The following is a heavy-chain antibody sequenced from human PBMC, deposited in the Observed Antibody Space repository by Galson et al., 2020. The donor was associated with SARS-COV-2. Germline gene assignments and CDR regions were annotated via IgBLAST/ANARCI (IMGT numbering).Heavy chain of an antibody. D-gene: IGHD3-22*01. CDR1: GYSISSSYY. CDR3: ARGRGYYDSSGYYFDY. J-gene: IGHJ4*02. Sequence: SQTLSLTCTVSGYSISSSYYWSWIRQPAGKGLEWIGRIYTSGSTNYNPSLKSRVTMSVDTSKNQFPLKLSSVTAADTAVYYCARGRGYYDSSGYYFDYWGQGTLVTVSS. V-gene: IGHV4-4*07. CDR2: IYTSGST.